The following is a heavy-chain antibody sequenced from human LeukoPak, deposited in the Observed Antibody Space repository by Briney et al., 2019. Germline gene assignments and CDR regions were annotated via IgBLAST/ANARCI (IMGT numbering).Heavy chain of an antibody. V-gene: IGHV3-23*01. CDR3: ARELAVGGTGGQEY. CDR2: ISDSGGDT. Sequence: PGGSLRLSCAASGFTFSTSVMHWVRQAPGKGLEWVSGISDSGGDTHYADSVKGRYTISRDNSKITLYLQMNSLRAEDTAVYYCARELAVGGTGGQEYWGQGTLVTVSS. J-gene: IGHJ4*02. D-gene: IGHD1-26*01. CDR1: GFTFSTSV.